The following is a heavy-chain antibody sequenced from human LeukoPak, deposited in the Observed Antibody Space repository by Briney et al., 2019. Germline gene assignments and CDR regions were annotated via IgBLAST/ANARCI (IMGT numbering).Heavy chain of an antibody. CDR2: ISGSGGGP. V-gene: IGHV3-23*01. J-gene: IGHJ4*02. Sequence: GGSLRLSCAASGLTFRSYAMSWVRQAPGKGLEWVSSISGSGGGPYYADSVKGRFTISRDNSKNVMYLQMNSLRAEDTAVCYCAKVGILGATRYFDYWGQGTLVTVSS. D-gene: IGHD1-26*01. CDR3: AKVGILGATRYFDY. CDR1: GLTFRSYA.